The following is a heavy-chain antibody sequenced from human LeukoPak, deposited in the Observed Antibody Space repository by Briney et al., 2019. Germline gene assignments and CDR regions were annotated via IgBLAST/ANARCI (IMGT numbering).Heavy chain of an antibody. D-gene: IGHD3-22*01. CDR3: EREGDYYDSSGTPTDI. CDR2: IYYSGST. Sequence: SETLSLTCTVSGGSISSYYWSWIRQPPGKGLEWIGYIYYSGSTNYNPSLKSRVTISVDTSKKQLSVKLRSVTAADTAVYYCEREGDYYDSSGTPTDIWGQGTMVTVSS. V-gene: IGHV4-59*01. CDR1: GGSISSYY. J-gene: IGHJ3*02.